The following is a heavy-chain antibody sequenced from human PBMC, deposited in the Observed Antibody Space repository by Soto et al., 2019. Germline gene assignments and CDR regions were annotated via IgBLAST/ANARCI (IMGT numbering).Heavy chain of an antibody. V-gene: IGHV3-74*03. CDR3: ARDKSYALAV. CDR2: INSDGSST. CDR1: GFDFSNSW. J-gene: IGHJ6*02. Sequence: GGSVRLSCAASGFDFSNSWMHWIRQVPGKGLVWVSHINSDGSSTTYADSVKGRFTISRDNARTTVYLQLDSLRVEDTAVYYCARDKSYALAVWGQGTTVTVSS. D-gene: IGHD4-17*01.